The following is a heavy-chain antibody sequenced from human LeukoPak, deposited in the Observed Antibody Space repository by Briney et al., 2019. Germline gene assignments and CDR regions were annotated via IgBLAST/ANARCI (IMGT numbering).Heavy chain of an antibody. CDR2: ISGSGGST. CDR3: AKEHYYDSSGYVVGPRRTGYLRPIDY. D-gene: IGHD3-22*01. Sequence: GGSLRLSCAASGFTFSSYAMSWVRQAPGKGLEWVSAISGSGGSTYYADSVKGRFTISRDNSKNTLYLQMNSLRAEDTAVYYCAKEHYYDSSGYVVGPRRTGYLRPIDYWGQGTLVTVSS. V-gene: IGHV3-23*01. CDR1: GFTFSSYA. J-gene: IGHJ4*02.